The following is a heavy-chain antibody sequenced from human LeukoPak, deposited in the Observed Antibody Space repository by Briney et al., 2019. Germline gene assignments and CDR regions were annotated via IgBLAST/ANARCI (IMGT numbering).Heavy chain of an antibody. D-gene: IGHD3-22*01. CDR3: ARGVHYYDSSGYFDY. V-gene: IGHV4-39*07. CDR2: IYYSGST. J-gene: IGHJ4*02. Sequence: PSETLSLTCTVSGGSISSSSYYWGWIRQPPGKGLEWIGSIYYSGSTYYNPSLKSRVTISVDTSKNQFSLKLSSVTAADTAVYYCARGVHYYDSSGYFDYWGQGTLVTVSS. CDR1: GGSISSSSYY.